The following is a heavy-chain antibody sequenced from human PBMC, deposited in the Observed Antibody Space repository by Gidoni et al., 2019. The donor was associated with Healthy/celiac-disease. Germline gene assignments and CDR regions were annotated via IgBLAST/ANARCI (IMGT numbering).Heavy chain of an antibody. V-gene: IGHV1-2*02. Sequence: QVQLVQSGAEVKKPGASVKVSCKASGYTFTGYYMHWVRQAPGQGLEWMGGINPNSGGTNYAQKFQGRVTMTRDTSISTAYMELSRLRSDDTAVYYCARDRAGYCSSTSCYNAFDIWGQGTMVTVSS. J-gene: IGHJ3*02. D-gene: IGHD2-2*02. CDR3: ARDRAGYCSSTSCYNAFDI. CDR2: INPNSGGT. CDR1: GYTFTGYY.